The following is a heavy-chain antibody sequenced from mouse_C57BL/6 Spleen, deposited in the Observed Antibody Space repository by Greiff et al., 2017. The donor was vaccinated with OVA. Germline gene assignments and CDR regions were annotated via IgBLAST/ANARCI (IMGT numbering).Heavy chain of an antibody. Sequence: VQLVESGPGLVQPSQSLSITCTVSGFSLTSYGVHWVRQSPGKGLEWLGVIWSGGSTDYNAAFISRLSISKDNSKSQVFFKMNSLQADDTAIYYCARIYGSSYAMDYWGQGTSVTVSS. CDR2: IWSGGST. CDR3: ARIYGSSYAMDY. J-gene: IGHJ4*01. CDR1: GFSLTSYG. D-gene: IGHD1-1*01. V-gene: IGHV2-2*01.